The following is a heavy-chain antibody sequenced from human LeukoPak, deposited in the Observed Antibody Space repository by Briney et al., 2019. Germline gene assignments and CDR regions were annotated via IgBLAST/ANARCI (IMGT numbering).Heavy chain of an antibody. CDR2: IKQDGSEK. Sequence: GGSLRLSCAASGFTFSSYWMSWVRQAPGKGLEWVANIKQDGSEKYYVDSVKGRFTISRDNAKNSLYLQMNGLRAEDTAVYYCARDAKLPLLWFGEGPYYFDYWGQGTLVTVSS. CDR1: GFTFSSYW. J-gene: IGHJ4*02. D-gene: IGHD3-10*01. CDR3: ARDAKLPLLWFGEGPYYFDY. V-gene: IGHV3-7*01.